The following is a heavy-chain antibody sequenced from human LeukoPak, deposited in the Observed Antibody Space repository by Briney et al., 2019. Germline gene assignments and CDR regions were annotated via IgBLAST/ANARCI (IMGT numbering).Heavy chain of an antibody. D-gene: IGHD3-9*01. V-gene: IGHV4-61*02. Sequence: SETLSLTCTVSGDSISSGDYYWSWIRQPAGKGLEWIGRISSSGSTYYNPSLKSRVTISVKTSKNQFSLKLRSVTAADTAVYYCARVTGYTIEDYFDYWGQGTLVTVSS. CDR2: ISSSGST. CDR3: ARVTGYTIEDYFDY. J-gene: IGHJ4*02. CDR1: GDSISSGDYY.